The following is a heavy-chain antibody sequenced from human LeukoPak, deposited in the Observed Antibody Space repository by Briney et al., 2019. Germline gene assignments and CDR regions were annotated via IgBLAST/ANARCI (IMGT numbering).Heavy chain of an antibody. J-gene: IGHJ4*02. CDR3: VRYCSSTTCYTRAVDY. D-gene: IGHD2-2*02. CDR2: IYHSGSA. Sequence: SETLSLTCTVSGYSLTSGYNWAWIRQPPGKGLEGIGSIYHSGSAYYNPSLKSRVTISVDTSKNQFSLKLSSVTAADTAVYHCVRYCSSTTCYTRAVDYWGQGTLVTVSS. V-gene: IGHV4-38-2*02. CDR1: GYSLTSGYN.